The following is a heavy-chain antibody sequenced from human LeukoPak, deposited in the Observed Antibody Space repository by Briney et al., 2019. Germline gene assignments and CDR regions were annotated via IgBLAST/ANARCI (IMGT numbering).Heavy chain of an antibody. Sequence: SETLSLTCIVSGGPISSISSNNYHWGWIRQPPGKGLEWIGYIYYSGSTNYDPSLKSRVTISVDTSKNQFSLKLSSVTAADTAVYYCAKDSYDDAFDIWGQGTMVTVSS. CDR3: AKDSYDDAFDI. V-gene: IGHV4-61*05. J-gene: IGHJ3*02. CDR1: GGPISSISSNNYH. CDR2: IYYSGST. D-gene: IGHD5-18*01.